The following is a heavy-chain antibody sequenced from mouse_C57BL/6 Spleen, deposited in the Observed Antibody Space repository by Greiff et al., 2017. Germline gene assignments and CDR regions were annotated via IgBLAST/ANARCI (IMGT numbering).Heavy chain of an antibody. D-gene: IGHD2-3*01. V-gene: IGHV1-53*01. CDR1: GYTFTSYW. CDR3: ARSDGVYAMDY. CDR2: INPSNGGT. Sequence: QVQLQQPGTELVKPGASVKLSCKASGYTFTSYWMHWVKQRPGQGLEWIGNINPSNGGTNYNEKFKSKATLTVDQSSSTAYLQLSSLTSEDSAVYYCARSDGVYAMDYWGQGTSVTVSS. J-gene: IGHJ4*01.